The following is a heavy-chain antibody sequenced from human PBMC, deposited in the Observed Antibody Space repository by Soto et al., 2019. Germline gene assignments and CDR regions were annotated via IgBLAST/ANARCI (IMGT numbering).Heavy chain of an antibody. Sequence: ASVKVSCKASGGTFSIYAISWVRQAPGQGLEWMGGIIPIFGTANYAQKFQGRVTITADESTSTAYMELSSLRSEDTAVYYCARNLVEMATIWGFDYWGQGTLVTVSS. V-gene: IGHV1-69*13. CDR3: ARNLVEMATIWGFDY. CDR2: IIPIFGTA. D-gene: IGHD5-12*01. CDR1: GGTFSIYA. J-gene: IGHJ4*02.